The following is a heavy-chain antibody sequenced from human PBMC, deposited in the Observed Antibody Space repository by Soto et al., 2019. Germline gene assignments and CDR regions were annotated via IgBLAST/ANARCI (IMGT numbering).Heavy chain of an antibody. CDR1: GFTFSNYW. J-gene: IGHJ4*02. CDR2: INHDGSEK. CDR3: TVYDPGVSAADY. Sequence: GGSLRLSCVGYGFTFSNYWLSWVRQAPGKGLEWVANINHDGSEKYYVDSVKGRFTISRDNAKNSLYLQMNSLRAEDTAVYYCTVYDPGVSAADYWGQGTLVTVSS. V-gene: IGHV3-7*03. D-gene: IGHD5-12*01.